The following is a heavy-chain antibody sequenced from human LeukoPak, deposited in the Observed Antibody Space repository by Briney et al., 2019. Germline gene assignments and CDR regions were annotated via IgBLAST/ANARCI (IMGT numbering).Heavy chain of an antibody. J-gene: IGHJ4*02. V-gene: IGHV3-33*01. CDR1: GFTFSSYG. CDR3: ARILAYCGGDCYGGFDY. CDR2: IWYDGSEK. D-gene: IGHD2-21*02. Sequence: GGSLRLSCAASGFTFSSYGMHWVRQAPGKGLEWVAVIWYDGSEKYYADSVKGRVTISRDNSKNTLYLQMNSLRAEDTAVYYCARILAYCGGDCYGGFDYWGQGTLVTVSS.